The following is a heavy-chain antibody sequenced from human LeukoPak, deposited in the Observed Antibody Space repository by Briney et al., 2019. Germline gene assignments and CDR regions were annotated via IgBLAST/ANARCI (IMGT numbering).Heavy chain of an antibody. CDR3: ARTRAGYYYYYMDV. CDR1: GCSISSGYY. V-gene: IGHV4-38-2*02. J-gene: IGHJ6*03. Sequence: SETLSLTCTVSGCSISSGYYWGWIRQPPGKGLEWIGTIYRSGSTYSNPSLRGRVTISVDTSKNQFSLKLSSVTAADTAVYYCARTRAGYYYYYMDVWGKGTTVTVSS. CDR2: IYRSGST.